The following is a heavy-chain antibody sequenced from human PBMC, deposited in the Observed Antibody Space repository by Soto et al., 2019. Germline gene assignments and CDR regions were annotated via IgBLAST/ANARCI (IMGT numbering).Heavy chain of an antibody. J-gene: IGHJ6*03. CDR2: ISYDGSNK. D-gene: IGHD3-10*01. CDR1: GVTFSSYA. Sequence: GGSLRLPCAASGVTFSSYAMHRVRQAPGKGLEWVAVISYDGSNKYYADSVKGRFTISRDNSKNTLYLQMNSLRAEDTAVYYCARDRLQLQWCGVTGPKIMAVRGNGTTVPVS. CDR3: ARDRLQLQWCGVTGPKIMAV. V-gene: IGHV3-30-3*01.